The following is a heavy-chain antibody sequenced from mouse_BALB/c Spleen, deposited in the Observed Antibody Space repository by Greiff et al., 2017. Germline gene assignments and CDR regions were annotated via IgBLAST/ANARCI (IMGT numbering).Heavy chain of an antibody. V-gene: IGHV3-2*02. CDR2: ISYSGST. CDR1: GYSITSDYA. J-gene: IGHJ4*01. Sequence: DVKLQESGPGLVKPSQSLSLTCTVTGYSITSDYAWNWIRQFPGNKLEWMGYISYSGSTSYNPSLKSRISITRDTSKNQFFLQLNSVTTEDTATYYCASMITTFYYAMDYWGQGTSVTVSS. D-gene: IGHD2-4*01. CDR3: ASMITTFYYAMDY.